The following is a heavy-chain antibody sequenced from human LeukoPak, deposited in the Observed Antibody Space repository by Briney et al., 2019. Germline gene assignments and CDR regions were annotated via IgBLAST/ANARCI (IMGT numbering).Heavy chain of an antibody. J-gene: IGHJ6*03. Sequence: PSETLSLTCTVSGGSISSGSYYWSWIRRPAGKGLEWIGRIYTSGSTNYNPSLKSRVTISVDTSKNQFSLKLNSVTAADTAVYYCARGNRGRLLEWIPYYYYMDVWGKGTTVTVSS. CDR3: ARGNRGRLLEWIPYYYYMDV. CDR2: IYTSGST. CDR1: GGSISSGSYY. D-gene: IGHD3-3*01. V-gene: IGHV4-61*02.